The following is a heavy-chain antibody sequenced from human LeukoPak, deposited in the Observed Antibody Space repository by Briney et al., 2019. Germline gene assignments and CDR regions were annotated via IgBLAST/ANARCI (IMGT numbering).Heavy chain of an antibody. J-gene: IGHJ6*02. Sequence: PGGSLRLSCAASGFTFTDYYMSWIRQAPGKGLEWVSYITNSGTTIYYADSVKGRFTISRDNAKNSLYLQMNSLRAEDTAVYYCARAGVAAAGYGMDVWGQGTTVTVSS. CDR1: GFTFTDYY. D-gene: IGHD6-13*01. CDR2: ITNSGTTI. V-gene: IGHV3-11*01. CDR3: ARAGVAAAGYGMDV.